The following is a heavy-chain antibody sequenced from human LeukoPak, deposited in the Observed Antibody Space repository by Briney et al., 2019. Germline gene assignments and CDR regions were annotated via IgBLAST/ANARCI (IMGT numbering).Heavy chain of an antibody. CDR3: ARDSLAIVGATKDYYYYYVDV. CDR1: GGSISSYY. V-gene: IGHV4-59*01. D-gene: IGHD1-26*01. Sequence: SETLSLTCTVSGGSISSYYWSWIRQPPGKGLEWIGYIYYSGSTNYNPSLKSRVTISVDTSKNQFSLKLSSVTAADTAVYYCARDSLAIVGATKDYYYYYVDVWGKGTTVTVSS. CDR2: IYYSGST. J-gene: IGHJ6*03.